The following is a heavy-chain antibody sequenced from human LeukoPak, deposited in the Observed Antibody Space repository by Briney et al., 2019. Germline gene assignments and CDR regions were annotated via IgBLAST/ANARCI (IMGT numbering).Heavy chain of an antibody. J-gene: IGHJ4*02. V-gene: IGHV3-53*01. CDR3: ARGFNSGWYGAY. D-gene: IGHD6-19*01. Sequence: GGFLRLSCAASGFTVSNNYMSWVRQAPGKGLEWVSIIYSGGSTYYADSVKGRFTISRDDSRNTVYLQMNNLRAEDTAIYYCARGFNSGWYGAYWGQGTLVTVSS. CDR2: IYSGGST. CDR1: GFTVSNNY.